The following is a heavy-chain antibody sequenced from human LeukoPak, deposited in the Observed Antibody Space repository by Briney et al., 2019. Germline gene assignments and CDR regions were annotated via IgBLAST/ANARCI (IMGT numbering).Heavy chain of an antibody. CDR1: GFTFSDYY. D-gene: IGHD5-18*01. V-gene: IGHV3-11*01. CDR3: ARDSLYGYGYQAGDY. J-gene: IGHJ4*02. CDR2: ISSSGSTI. Sequence: GGSLRLSCAASGFTFSDYYMSWIRQAPGKGLEWVSYISSSGSTIYCADSVKGRFTISRDNAKNSLYLQMNSLRAEDTAVYYCARDSLYGYGYQAGDYWGQGTLVTVSS.